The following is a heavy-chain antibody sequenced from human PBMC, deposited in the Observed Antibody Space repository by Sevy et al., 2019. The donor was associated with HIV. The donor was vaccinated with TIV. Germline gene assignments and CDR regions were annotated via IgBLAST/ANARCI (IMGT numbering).Heavy chain of an antibody. D-gene: IGHD6-19*01. Sequence: GGSLRLSCSGSGFSFSNSAMNWVRQTPGKGLKYVSAISSDGVSTYYTDSVKGRFTISRDNSKNTLILQMNSLRAEDTAIYYCAKELPGYQYDSSGNLDTWGQGRLVTVSS. CDR2: ISSDGVST. V-gene: IGHV3-64*04. CDR1: GFSFSNSA. J-gene: IGHJ5*02. CDR3: AKELPGYQYDSSGNLDT.